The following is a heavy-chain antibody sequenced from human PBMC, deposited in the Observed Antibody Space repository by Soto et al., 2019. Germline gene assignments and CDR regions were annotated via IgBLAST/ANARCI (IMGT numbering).Heavy chain of an antibody. J-gene: IGHJ4*02. Sequence: GGSLRLSCAASGFTFSSYGMHWVRQAPGKGLEWVAVIWYDGSNKYYADSVKGRFTISRDNSKNTLYLQMNSLRAEDTAVYYCARDGRRPRVNIVVVPAAGYFDYWGQGTLVTVSS. CDR1: GFTFSSYG. CDR3: ARDGRRPRVNIVVVPAAGYFDY. D-gene: IGHD2-2*01. CDR2: IWYDGSNK. V-gene: IGHV3-33*01.